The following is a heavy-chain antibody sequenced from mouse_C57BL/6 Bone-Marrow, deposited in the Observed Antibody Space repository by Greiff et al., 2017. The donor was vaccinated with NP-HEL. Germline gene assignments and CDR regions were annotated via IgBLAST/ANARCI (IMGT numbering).Heavy chain of an antibody. CDR3: ARCSGDWYFDV. CDR2: IRNKANGYTT. CDR1: GFTFTDYY. Sequence: EVMLVESGGGLVQPGGSLSLSCAASGFTFTDYYMSWVRQPPGKALEWLGFIRNKANGYTTEYSASVKGRFTISRDNSQSILYLQMNALRAEDSATYYCARCSGDWYFDVWGTGTTVTVSS. V-gene: IGHV7-3*01. D-gene: IGHD4-1*01. J-gene: IGHJ1*03.